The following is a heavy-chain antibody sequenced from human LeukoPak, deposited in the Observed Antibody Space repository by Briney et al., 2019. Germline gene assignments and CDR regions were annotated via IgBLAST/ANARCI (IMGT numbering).Heavy chain of an antibody. CDR2: IKQDGSEK. Sequence: GGSLRLSCAASGFTFSSYCMSWVRQAPGKGLEWVANIKQDGSEKSYVDSVKGRFTISRDNAKNSLYLQMNSLRAEETAVYYCVRGGDYDFWSGYYSAHHFDSWGQGTLVPVSS. V-gene: IGHV3-7*05. D-gene: IGHD3-3*01. CDR3: VRGGDYDFWSGYYSAHHFDS. CDR1: GFTFSSYC. J-gene: IGHJ4*02.